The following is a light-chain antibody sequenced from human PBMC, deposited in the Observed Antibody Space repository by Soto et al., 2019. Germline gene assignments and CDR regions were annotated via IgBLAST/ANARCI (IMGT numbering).Light chain of an antibody. CDR2: KAS. J-gene: IGKJ1*01. V-gene: IGKV1-5*03. CDR3: QQYNSYSEA. CDR1: QTISSW. Sequence: DIQITHSPSTLSGSVGDRVTITCRASQTISSWLAWYQQKPGKAPKLLIYKASTLKSGVPSRFSGSGSGTEFTLTISSLQPDDFATYYCQQYNSYSEAFGQGTKVDIK.